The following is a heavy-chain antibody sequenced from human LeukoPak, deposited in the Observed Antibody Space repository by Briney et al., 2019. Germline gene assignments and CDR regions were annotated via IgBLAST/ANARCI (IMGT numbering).Heavy chain of an antibody. Sequence: SCKVSGYTLTELSMHWVRQAPGKGLEWVANIKQDGSEKYYVDSVKGRFTFSRDNAKNSLFLQMNSLRAEDTAVYYCARGVDTATTFDYWCQGTLVTV. D-gene: IGHD5-18*01. V-gene: IGHV3-7*04. CDR1: GYTLTELS. J-gene: IGHJ4*02. CDR2: IKQDGSEK. CDR3: ARGVDTATTFDY.